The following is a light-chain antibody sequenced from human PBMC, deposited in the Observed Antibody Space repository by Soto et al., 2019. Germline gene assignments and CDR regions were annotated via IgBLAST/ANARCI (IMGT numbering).Light chain of an antibody. CDR1: SSNIGDGYD. CDR2: GNS. CDR3: QSYDSSLSGAV. J-gene: IGLJ7*01. V-gene: IGLV1-40*01. Sequence: QSVLTQPPSVSGAPGQRVTISCTGSSSNIGDGYDVHWYQQLPGTAPKLLIYGNSNRPSGVPDRFSGSKSGTSASLAITGLQAEDEADYYCQSYDSSLSGAVFGGGTQLTVL.